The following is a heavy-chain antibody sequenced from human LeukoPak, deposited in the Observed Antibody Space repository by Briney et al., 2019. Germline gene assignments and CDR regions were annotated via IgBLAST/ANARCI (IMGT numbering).Heavy chain of an antibody. CDR1: GFTFSSYS. J-gene: IGHJ4*02. CDR2: ISSSSSTI. Sequence: GGSLRLSCAASGFTFSSYSMNWVRQAPGKGLEWVSYISSSSSTIYYADSVKGRFTISRDNAKNSLYLQMNSLRAEDTAVYYCAKQPIAAAGIQYYFDYWGQGTLVTVSS. V-gene: IGHV3-48*01. D-gene: IGHD6-13*01. CDR3: AKQPIAAAGIQYYFDY.